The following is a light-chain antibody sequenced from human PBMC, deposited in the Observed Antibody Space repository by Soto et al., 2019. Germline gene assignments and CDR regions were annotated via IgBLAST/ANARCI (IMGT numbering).Light chain of an antibody. J-gene: IGLJ2*01. V-gene: IGLV1-40*01. CDR2: GNS. CDR3: QYYDSGLSGSV. Sequence: QSVLTQPPSVSGAPGQRVTISCTGSSSNIGAGYDVHWYQQLPGTAPKLLIYGNSNRPSGVPDRFSGSKSGTSASLAITGLQAEHEADYYCQYYDSGLSGSVFGGGTKVTVL. CDR1: SSNIGAGYD.